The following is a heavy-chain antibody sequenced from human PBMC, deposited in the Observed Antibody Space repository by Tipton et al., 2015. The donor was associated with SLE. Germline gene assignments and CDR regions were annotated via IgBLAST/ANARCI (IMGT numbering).Heavy chain of an antibody. CDR3: ARDRSGSYTGPYWFDP. V-gene: IGHV3-21*01. CDR1: GFTFSSYS. J-gene: IGHJ5*02. CDR2: ISSSSSYI. D-gene: IGHD3-10*01. Sequence: GSLRLSCAASGFTFSSYSMNWVRQAPGKGLEWVSSISSSSSYIYYADSVKGRFTISRDNAKNSLYLQMNSLRAEDTAVYYCARDRSGSYTGPYWFDPWGQGTLVTVSS.